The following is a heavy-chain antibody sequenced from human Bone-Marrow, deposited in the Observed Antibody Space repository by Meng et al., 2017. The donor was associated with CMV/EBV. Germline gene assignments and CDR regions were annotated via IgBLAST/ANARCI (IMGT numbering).Heavy chain of an antibody. CDR3: ARPTAGTSATLIDY. Sequence: SETLSLTCTVSAGSISSYYWSWIRQPPGKGLEWIGYIYYSGSTIYNPSLKSRVTISVDTSKNQFSLKLSSVTAADTAGYYCARPTAGTSATLIDYWGQGTLVTVSS. V-gene: IGHV4-59*01. CDR2: IYYSGST. D-gene: IGHD2-15*01. J-gene: IGHJ4*02. CDR1: AGSISSYY.